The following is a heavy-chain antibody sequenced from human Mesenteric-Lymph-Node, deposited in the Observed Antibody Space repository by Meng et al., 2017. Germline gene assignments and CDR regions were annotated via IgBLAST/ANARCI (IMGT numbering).Heavy chain of an antibody. V-gene: IGHV7-4-1*04. CDR1: GYSLTTYA. J-gene: IGHJ5*02. Sequence: QVQLVQFGSELKKLWALVKVFCKASGYSLTTYAMNWVRQAPGQGLEWMGWINTNTGNPTYAQGFTGRFVFSLDTSVNMAYLQITSLKAEDTAVYYCVRGDWFDPWGQGTLVTVSS. CDR3: VRGDWFDP. CDR2: INTNTGNP.